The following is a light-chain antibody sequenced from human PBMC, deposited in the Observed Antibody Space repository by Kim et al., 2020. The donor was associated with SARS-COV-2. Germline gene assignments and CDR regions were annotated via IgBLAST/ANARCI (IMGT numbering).Light chain of an antibody. CDR1: QSVSSSY. CDR3: QQYGSSPRYT. CDR2: GAS. Sequence: SPGETATLTSRASQSVSSSYLAWYQQKPGQAPRLLINGASSRATGIPDRFSGSGSGTDFTLTISRLEPEDFAVYYCQQYGSSPRYTFGQGTKLEI. V-gene: IGKV3-20*01. J-gene: IGKJ2*01.